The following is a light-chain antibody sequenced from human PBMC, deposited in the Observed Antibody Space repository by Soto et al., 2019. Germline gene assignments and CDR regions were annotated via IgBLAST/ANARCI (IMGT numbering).Light chain of an antibody. CDR3: QQYNNWPRT. CDR2: GTS. CDR1: QSVNSN. Sequence: EIVMTQSPATLSLSPGERATLSCRASQSVNSNLAWYQQKAAQAPRLLIYGTSTRATGIPARFSGSESGTDFTLTISSLQFEDFAVYYCQQYNNWPRTFGQGTKVEIK. V-gene: IGKV3-15*01. J-gene: IGKJ1*01.